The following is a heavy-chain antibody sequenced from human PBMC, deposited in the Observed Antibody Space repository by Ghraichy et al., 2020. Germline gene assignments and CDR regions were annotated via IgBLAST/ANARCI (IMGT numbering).Heavy chain of an antibody. V-gene: IGHV3-74*01. CDR3: ARDSGYDYYFDY. CDR2: INSDGSGT. Sequence: ETLSLTCAASGFTLSSYWMHWVRQAPGKGLVWVSRINSDGSGTTYADSVQGRFTISRDDASNTLYLQVNRLRAEDTAVYYCARDSGYDYYFDYWGQGTLVTVSS. CDR1: GFTLSSYW. J-gene: IGHJ4*02. D-gene: IGHD3-22*01.